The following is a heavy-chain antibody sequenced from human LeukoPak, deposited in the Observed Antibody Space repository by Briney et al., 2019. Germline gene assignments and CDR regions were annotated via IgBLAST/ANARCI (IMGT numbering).Heavy chain of an antibody. CDR1: GYTFTRYT. V-gene: IGHV1-18*01. D-gene: IGHD3-3*01. Sequence: ASVKVSCKASGYTFTRYTISWVRQAPGQGLEWMGWISAHNGNTSYAQKLQGRVTMTTGTSTSTAYMELRSLRSDDTAVYFCVRITIFVDYFDYWGQGTLVTVSS. CDR3: VRITIFVDYFDY. CDR2: ISAHNGNT. J-gene: IGHJ4*02.